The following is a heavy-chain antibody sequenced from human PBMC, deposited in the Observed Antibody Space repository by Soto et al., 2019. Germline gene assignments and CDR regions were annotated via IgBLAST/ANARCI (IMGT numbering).Heavy chain of an antibody. CDR2: VFTTGTT. Sequence: PSETQSLSCGVSGDSMYNYYGGGVRQSAGKGLEWIGRVFTTGTTDYNPSLKGRVTISVDTSKNQFSLSLRSVTAADTAIYYCARDFNSIFDDFADMRWNFDPWGQGXLVTVSS. V-gene: IGHV4-59*10. CDR3: ARDFNSIFDDFADMRWNFDP. CDR1: GDSMYNYY. D-gene: IGHD3-3*02. J-gene: IGHJ5*02.